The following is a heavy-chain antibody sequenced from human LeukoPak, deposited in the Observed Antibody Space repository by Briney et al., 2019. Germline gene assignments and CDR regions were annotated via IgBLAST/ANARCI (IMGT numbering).Heavy chain of an antibody. J-gene: IGHJ6*03. D-gene: IGHD3-10*01. V-gene: IGHV3-20*04. Sequence: PSETLSLTCSVSGGSISNLYLSWVRQAPGKGLEWVSGINWNGGSTGYADSVKGRFTISRDNAKNSLYLQMNSLRAEDTALYYCARSRGSGSYYLPPSYYYYYMDVWGKGTTVTVSS. CDR3: ARSRGSGSYYLPPSYYYYYMDV. CDR2: INWNGGST. CDR1: GGSISNLY.